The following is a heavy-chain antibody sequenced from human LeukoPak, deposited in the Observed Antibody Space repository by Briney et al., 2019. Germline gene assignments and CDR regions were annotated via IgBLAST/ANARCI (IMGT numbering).Heavy chain of an antibody. V-gene: IGHV1-24*01. Sequence: ASVKVSCKVSGYTLTELSMHWVRQAPGKGLEWMGGFDPEDGETIYAQKFQGRVTMTEDTSTDTAYMELSSLRSEDTAVYYCATDLDIAVAGTIFDYWGQGNPGHRLL. CDR3: ATDLDIAVAGTIFDY. D-gene: IGHD6-19*01. CDR2: FDPEDGET. CDR1: GYTLTELS. J-gene: IGHJ4*02.